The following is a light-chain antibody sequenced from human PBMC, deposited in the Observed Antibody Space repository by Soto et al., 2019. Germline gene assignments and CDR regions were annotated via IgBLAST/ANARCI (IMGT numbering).Light chain of an antibody. Sequence: DIQMTQSPSSLSASVGDRVTITCRASQGVSNYLAWYQQRPGKVPKLLVYAASTLQSGVPSRFSGSGSGTDFTLTISSLQPEDVATYYCQKYNSALHTFGGGTKVXIK. V-gene: IGKV1-27*01. CDR2: AAS. CDR1: QGVSNY. J-gene: IGKJ4*01. CDR3: QKYNSALHT.